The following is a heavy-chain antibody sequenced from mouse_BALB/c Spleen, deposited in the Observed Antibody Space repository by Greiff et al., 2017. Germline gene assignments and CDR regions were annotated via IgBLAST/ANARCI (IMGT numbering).Heavy chain of an antibody. CDR1: GYTFTSYW. V-gene: IGHV1-69*02. J-gene: IGHJ4*01. CDR2: IYPSDSYT. CDR3: TRDSSGYASMDY. D-gene: IGHD3-2*01. Sequence: QVQLKQPGAELVRPGASVKLSCKASGYTFTSYWINWVKQRPGQGLEWIGNIYPSDSYTNYNQKFKDNATLTVDKSSSTAYMQLSSPTSEDSAVYYCTRDSSGYASMDYWGQGTSVTVSS.